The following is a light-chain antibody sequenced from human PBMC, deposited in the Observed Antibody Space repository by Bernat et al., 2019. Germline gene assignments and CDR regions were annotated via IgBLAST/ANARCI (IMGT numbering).Light chain of an antibody. J-gene: IGKJ2*01. Sequence: DIQMTQSPSTLSASVGDRVTITCRASQSISSWLAWYQQKPGKAPKLLIYKASSLESGVPSRFSGSGSGTEFTLTISSLQPDDFATYYCHQYNKTFGQGTKLDIK. CDR2: KAS. V-gene: IGKV1-5*03. CDR1: QSISSW. CDR3: HQYNKT.